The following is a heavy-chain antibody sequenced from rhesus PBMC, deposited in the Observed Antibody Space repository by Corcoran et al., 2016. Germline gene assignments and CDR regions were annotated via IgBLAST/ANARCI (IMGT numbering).Heavy chain of an antibody. CDR1: GGSISSSNW. V-gene: IGHV4S19*01. Sequence: QVQLQESGPGLVKPSETLSLTCAVSGGSISSSNWWSWIRQPPGKGLEWIGYLSGSSGSTYSNPSLKSRVTISKDTSKNQFSLKLSSVTAADTAVYYCARDHGSGFFSLDVWGRGVLVTVSS. D-gene: IGHD2-21*01. CDR2: LSGSSGST. CDR3: ARDHGSGFFSLDV. J-gene: IGHJ5-2*02.